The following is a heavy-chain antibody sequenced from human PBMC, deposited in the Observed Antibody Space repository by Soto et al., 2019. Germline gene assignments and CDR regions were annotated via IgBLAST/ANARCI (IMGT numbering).Heavy chain of an antibody. CDR3: AGVLPYCGSGSCYGEAFDI. J-gene: IGHJ3*02. Sequence: ETLSLSCAVYGGSFSGDYWSWIRQHPGKGRGWIGDINEGGFTNFNPSLESRLTISVDTSKSQFSLKLSSVTAADTAVYYCAGVLPYCGSGSCYGEAFDIWGQGTMDTVSS. V-gene: IGHV4-34*01. CDR2: INEGGFT. D-gene: IGHD2-15*01. CDR1: GGSFSGDY.